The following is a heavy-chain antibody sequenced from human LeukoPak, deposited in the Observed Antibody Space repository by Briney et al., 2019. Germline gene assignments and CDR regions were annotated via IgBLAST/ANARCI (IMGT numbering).Heavy chain of an antibody. D-gene: IGHD1-26*01. Sequence: PSETLSLTCLVSGGSISSTSYYWGWIRQPPGKGLEWIGSIYYSGSTYYNPSLNSRVTILVDTSKSQFSLKLSSVTAAHTAVYYCATDARIVGATDHEYYFDYWGQGTLVTVSS. CDR2: IYYSGST. J-gene: IGHJ4*02. CDR1: GGSISSTSYY. V-gene: IGHV4-39*07. CDR3: ATDARIVGATDHEYYFDY.